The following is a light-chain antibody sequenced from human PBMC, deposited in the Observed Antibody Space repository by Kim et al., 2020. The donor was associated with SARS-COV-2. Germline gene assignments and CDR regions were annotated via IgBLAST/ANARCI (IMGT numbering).Light chain of an antibody. CDR2: EVS. CDR1: SSAVGGYNY. J-gene: IGLJ1*01. V-gene: IGLV2-8*01. Sequence: QPITITCTGTSSAVGGYNYVSWYQQHPGKAPKLMIYEVSKRPSGVPDRFSGSKSGNTASLTVSGLQAEDEADYYCSSYAGSNNLYVFGTGTKVTVL. CDR3: SSYAGSNNLYV.